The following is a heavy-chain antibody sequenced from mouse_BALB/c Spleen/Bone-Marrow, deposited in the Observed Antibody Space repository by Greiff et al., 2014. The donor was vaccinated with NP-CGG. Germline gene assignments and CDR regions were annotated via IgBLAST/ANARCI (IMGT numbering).Heavy chain of an antibody. CDR1: GFTFSDYY. J-gene: IGHJ4*01. V-gene: IGHV5-4*02. D-gene: IGHD2-10*02. CDR3: ARSGERYGAMDY. CDR2: ISDGGGYT. Sequence: EVKLMESGGGLVKLGGSLKLSCAASGFTFSDYYMYWVRQTPEKRLEWVATISDGGGYTYYPDSVWGRFTISRDNAKNNLYLQMSSLKSEDTAMYYCARSGERYGAMDYWGQGTSVTVFS.